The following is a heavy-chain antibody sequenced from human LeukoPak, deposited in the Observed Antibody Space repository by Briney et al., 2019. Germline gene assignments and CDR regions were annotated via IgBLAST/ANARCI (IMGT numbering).Heavy chain of an antibody. V-gene: IGHV4-39*07. CDR3: ASWSGATAFDY. D-gene: IGHD5-12*01. CDR2: INHSGST. J-gene: IGHJ4*02. CDR1: GASISGSGYY. Sequence: SETLSLTCAVSGASISGSGYYLGWIRQPPGKGLEWIGEINHSGSTNYNPSLKSRVTISVDTSKNQFSLKLSSVTAADTAVYYCASWSGATAFDYWGQGTLVTVSS.